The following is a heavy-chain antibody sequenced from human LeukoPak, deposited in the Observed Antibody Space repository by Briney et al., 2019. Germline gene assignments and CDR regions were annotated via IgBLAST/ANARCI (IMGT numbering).Heavy chain of an antibody. CDR2: IYYSGST. Sequence: PSETLSLTCTVSGGSISSGDYYWSWIRQPPGTGLEWIGYIYYSGSTYYYPSLKSRVTISVDTSKNQFSLKLSSVTAADTAVYYCARVRAARHTEVDYWGQGTLVTVSS. CDR3: ARVRAARHTEVDY. D-gene: IGHD6-6*01. V-gene: IGHV4-30-4*08. J-gene: IGHJ4*02. CDR1: GGSISSGDYY.